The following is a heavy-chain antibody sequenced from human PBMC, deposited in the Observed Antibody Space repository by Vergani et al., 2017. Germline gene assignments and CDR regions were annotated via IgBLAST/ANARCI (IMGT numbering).Heavy chain of an antibody. J-gene: IGHJ6*03. Sequence: QVQLQQWGAGLLKPSETLSLTCAVYGGSFSGYYWSWIRQPPGKGLEWIGEINHSGSTNYNPSLKSRVTISVDTSKNQFSLKLSSVTAADTAVYYCAREDTLNFRGVIENYYMDVWGKGTTVTVSS. D-gene: IGHD3-16*02. CDR2: INHSGST. V-gene: IGHV4-34*01. CDR1: GGSFSGYY. CDR3: AREDTLNFRGVIENYYMDV.